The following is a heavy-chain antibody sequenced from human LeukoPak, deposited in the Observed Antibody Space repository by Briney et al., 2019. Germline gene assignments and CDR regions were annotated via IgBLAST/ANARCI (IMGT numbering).Heavy chain of an antibody. CDR2: IFGSGGSP. CDR3: GKTTVGYSSAQKPAWPVDY. V-gene: IGHV3-23*01. J-gene: IGHJ4*02. D-gene: IGHD5-18*01. CDR1: GFTFGSHA. Sequence: PGGSLRLSCEASGFTFGSHAMYWVRQAPGKGLEWVAGIFGSGGSPHYADPVKGRFTISRDNSRNTVYLQINSLRAEDTAVYYCGKTTVGYSSAQKPAWPVDYWGQGTLVTVSS.